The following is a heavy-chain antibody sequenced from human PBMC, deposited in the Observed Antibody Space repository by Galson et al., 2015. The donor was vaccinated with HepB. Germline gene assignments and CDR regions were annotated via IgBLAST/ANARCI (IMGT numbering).Heavy chain of an antibody. Sequence: ETLSLTCTVSGGSISSYYWSWIRQPPGKGLEWIGYIYYSGSTNYNPSLKSRVTISVDTSKNQFTLELSSVTAADTAVYYCARAPRGRPTVYDFWSGIDAFDIWGQGTMVTVSS. CDR1: GGSISSYY. J-gene: IGHJ3*02. V-gene: IGHV4-59*01. CDR2: IYYSGST. CDR3: ARAPRGRPTVYDFWSGIDAFDI. D-gene: IGHD3-3*01.